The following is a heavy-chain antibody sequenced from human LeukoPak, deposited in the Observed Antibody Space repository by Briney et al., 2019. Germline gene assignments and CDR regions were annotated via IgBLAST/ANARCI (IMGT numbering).Heavy chain of an antibody. CDR2: IIPIFGTA. CDR1: GGTFSSYA. D-gene: IGHD2-2*01. CDR3: ASSGNQLLYFDY. J-gene: IGHJ4*02. V-gene: IGHV1-69*05. Sequence: SVKVSCKASGGTFSSYAISWVRQAPGQGLEWMGGIIPIFGTANYAQKFQGRVTITTDESTSTAYMELSSLRSEDTAVYYCASSGNQLLYFDYWGQGTLVTVSS.